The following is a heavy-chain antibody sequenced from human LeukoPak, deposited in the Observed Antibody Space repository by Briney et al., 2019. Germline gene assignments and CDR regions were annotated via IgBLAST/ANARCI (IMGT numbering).Heavy chain of an antibody. CDR1: GGTFSSYA. CDR3: ARGTDMEQWLSAAYFDY. J-gene: IGHJ4*02. CDR2: IIPILGIA. Sequence: SVKVSCKASGGTFSSYAISWVRQAPGQGLEWMGRIIPILGIANYAQKFQGRVTITADKSTSTAYMELSSLRSEDTAVYYCARGTDMEQWLSAAYFDYWGQGTPVTVSS. D-gene: IGHD6-19*01. V-gene: IGHV1-69*04.